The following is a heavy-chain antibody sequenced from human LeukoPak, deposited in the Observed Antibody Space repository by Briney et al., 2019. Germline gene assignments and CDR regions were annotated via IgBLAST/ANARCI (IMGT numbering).Heavy chain of an antibody. CDR1: GASFTNSY. Sequence: SETLSLTCAVYGASFTNSYWTWVRQPPGEGLEWIGEVTHTATPHSAPSLKSRVAISVDTSKSQFSLKMSSVTAADTAVYYCARAGGDTTSSQDLDYWGQGTLVTVSS. CDR3: ARAGGDTTSSQDLDY. J-gene: IGHJ4*02. V-gene: IGHV4-34*01. D-gene: IGHD6-6*01. CDR2: VTHTATP.